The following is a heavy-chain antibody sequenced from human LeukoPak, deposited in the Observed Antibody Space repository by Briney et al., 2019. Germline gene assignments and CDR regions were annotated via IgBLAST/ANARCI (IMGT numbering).Heavy chain of an antibody. CDR2: IKQDGSEK. J-gene: IGHJ4*02. CDR1: GFTFSSYW. CDR3: ARTDTSSSGYFDY. V-gene: IGHV3-7*01. D-gene: IGHD6-6*01. Sequence: GGSLRLSCAASGFTFSSYWMSWVRQAPGKGLEWVANIKQDGSEKKYVDAVKGRFTISRDNAKNSLYLQMNSLRADDTAVYYCARTDTSSSGYFDYWGQGTLVTVSS.